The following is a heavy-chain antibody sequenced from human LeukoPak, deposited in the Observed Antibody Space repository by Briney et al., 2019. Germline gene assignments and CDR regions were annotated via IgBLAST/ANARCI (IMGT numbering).Heavy chain of an antibody. CDR3: ARGYYTLVDY. V-gene: IGHV3-74*03. Sequence: GGSLRLSCAASGFTFTIAWMHWVRQAPGKGLVWVSRITSDGTTTYAESVRGRFTISRDNAKNTLYLQMNSLRAEDTAVYYCARGYYTLVDYWGQGMLVTVSS. D-gene: IGHD2-2*02. CDR1: GFTFTIAW. J-gene: IGHJ4*02. CDR2: ITSDGTT.